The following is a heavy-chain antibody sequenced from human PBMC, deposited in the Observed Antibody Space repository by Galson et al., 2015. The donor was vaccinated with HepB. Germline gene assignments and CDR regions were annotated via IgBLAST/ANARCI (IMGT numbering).Heavy chain of an antibody. CDR3: ARGGRVIAVAGFTSDFDY. Sequence: SVKVSCKASGYTFTSYGISWVRQAPGQGLEWMGWISAYNGNTNYAQKLQGRVTMTTDTSTGTAYMELRSLRSDDTAVYYCARGGRVIAVAGFTSDFDYWGQGTLVTVSS. CDR1: GYTFTSYG. D-gene: IGHD6-19*01. J-gene: IGHJ4*02. V-gene: IGHV1-18*01. CDR2: ISAYNGNT.